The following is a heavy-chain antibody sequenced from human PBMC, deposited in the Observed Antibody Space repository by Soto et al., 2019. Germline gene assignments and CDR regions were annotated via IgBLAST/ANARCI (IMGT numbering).Heavy chain of an antibody. Sequence: EVQLLESGGGLVQPGGSLRLSCAASGFTFKNFAVSWVRQAPGKGMEWVSAIGGSGSSANYAGSVKGRFTVSRDDSKSTLYLQMSGLRVDDTALYYCAKDAVAYNGEWDWFDLWGQGTLVTVSS. V-gene: IGHV3-23*01. D-gene: IGHD3-10*01. CDR1: GFTFKNFA. CDR3: AKDAVAYNGEWDWFDL. J-gene: IGHJ5*02. CDR2: IGGSGSSA.